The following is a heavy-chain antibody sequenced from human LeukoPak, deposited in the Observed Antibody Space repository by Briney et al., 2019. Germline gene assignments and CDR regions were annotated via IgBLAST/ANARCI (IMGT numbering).Heavy chain of an antibody. J-gene: IGHJ5*02. CDR2: ISSSGSTI. D-gene: IGHD6-13*01. CDR1: GFTFSDYY. CDR3: ARNIPSSWSWGWFDP. Sequence: KPGGSLRLSCAASGFTFSDYYMSWIRQAPGKGPEWVSYISSSGSTIYYADSVKGRFTISRDNAKNSLYLQMNSLRAEDTAVYYCARNIPSSWSWGWFDPWGQGTLVTVSS. V-gene: IGHV3-11*01.